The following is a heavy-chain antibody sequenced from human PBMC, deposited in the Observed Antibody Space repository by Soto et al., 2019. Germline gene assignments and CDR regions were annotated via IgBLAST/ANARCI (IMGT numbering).Heavy chain of an antibody. D-gene: IGHD5-12*01. CDR2: ISGSGGST. Sequence: PGGSLRLSCAASGFTFSSCAMGWVRQAPGKGLEWVSAISGSGGSTYYADSVKGRFTISRDNSKNTLYLQMNSLRAEDTAVYYCAKEGSRWLYVLEGAGMDVWGQGTTVTVSS. CDR3: AKEGSRWLYVLEGAGMDV. J-gene: IGHJ6*02. V-gene: IGHV3-23*01. CDR1: GFTFSSCA.